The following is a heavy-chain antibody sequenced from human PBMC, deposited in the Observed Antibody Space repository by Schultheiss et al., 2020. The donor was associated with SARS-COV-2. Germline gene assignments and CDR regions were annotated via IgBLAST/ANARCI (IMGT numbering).Heavy chain of an antibody. Sequence: GSLRLSCAVSGGSISSGYYWGWIRQPPGKGLEWIGSIYHSGSTNYNPSLKSRVTISVDKSKNQFSLQLNSVTPEDTAVYYCARSGGGATTLDWFDPWGQGTLVTVSS. J-gene: IGHJ5*02. V-gene: IGHV4-38-2*01. CDR2: IYHSGST. CDR3: ARSGGGATTLDWFDP. CDR1: GGSISSGYY. D-gene: IGHD1-26*01.